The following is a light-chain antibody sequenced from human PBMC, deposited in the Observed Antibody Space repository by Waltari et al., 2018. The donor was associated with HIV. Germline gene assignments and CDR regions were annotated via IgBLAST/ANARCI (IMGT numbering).Light chain of an antibody. CDR1: QSVLHSSNNKNY. J-gene: IGKJ1*01. CDR3: QQYYNSPLT. V-gene: IGKV4-1*01. Sequence: LAVSLGERATINCKSSQSVLHSSNNKNYLAWYQQKPGQPPNLLIYWASTRESGVPDRFSGSGSGTDFTLTISSLQAEDVAVYYCQQYYNSPLTFGQGTKVEIK. CDR2: WAS.